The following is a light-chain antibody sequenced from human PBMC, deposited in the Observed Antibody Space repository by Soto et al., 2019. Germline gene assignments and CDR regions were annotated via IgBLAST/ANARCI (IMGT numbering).Light chain of an antibody. J-gene: IGLJ2*01. CDR3: CSYTISSILL. V-gene: IGLV2-14*01. Sequence: QSVLTQPASVSGSPGQSITISCTGTSSDVGGYNYVSWYQQHPGKAPKLMIYDVSIRPSGISDRFSGSKSGDTASLTTSRLQSEDEADYYCCSYTISSILLFGGGTKLTVL. CDR2: DVS. CDR1: SSDVGGYNY.